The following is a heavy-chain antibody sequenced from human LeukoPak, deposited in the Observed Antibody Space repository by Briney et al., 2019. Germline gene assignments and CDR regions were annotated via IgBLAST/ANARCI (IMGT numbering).Heavy chain of an antibody. V-gene: IGHV1-18*01. J-gene: IGHJ4*02. Sequence: ASVKVSCKASGYTFRNYGITWVRQAPGQGLEWMGWIGTYNGNTDYEQKFQGRVIMTADTSTTTAHMELRSLRSDDTAVYYCARGRLKRVPFTKVAGALDYWGQGTRVTVSS. D-gene: IGHD6-19*01. CDR3: ARGRLKRVPFTKVAGALDY. CDR2: IGTYNGNT. CDR1: GYTFRNYG.